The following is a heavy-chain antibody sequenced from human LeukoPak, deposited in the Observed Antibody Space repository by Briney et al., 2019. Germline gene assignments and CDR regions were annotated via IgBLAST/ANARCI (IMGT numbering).Heavy chain of an antibody. V-gene: IGHV4-34*01. CDR3: ARGASYYDFWSGYYPFDY. CDR2: INHSGST. CDR1: GGSFSGYY. D-gene: IGHD3-3*01. Sequence: SETLSLTCAVYGGSFSGYYWSWIRQPPGKGLEWIGEINHSGSTNYNPSLKSRVTISVDTSKNQFSLKLSSVTAADTAVYYCARGASYYDFWSGYYPFDYWGQGTLVTVSS. J-gene: IGHJ4*02.